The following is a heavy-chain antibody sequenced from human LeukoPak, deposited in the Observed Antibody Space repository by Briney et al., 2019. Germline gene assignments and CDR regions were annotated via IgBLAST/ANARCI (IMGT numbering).Heavy chain of an antibody. CDR2: INPNIGGT. J-gene: IGHJ5*02. Sequence: ASVKVSCKASGYTFTGYYMHWVRQAPGQGLEWMGWINPNIGGTNYAQKFQGRVTMTRDTSISTAYMELSRLRSDDTAVYYCARGGYYDILTGYASNNWFDPWGQGTLVTV. V-gene: IGHV1-2*02. D-gene: IGHD3-9*01. CDR1: GYTFTGYY. CDR3: ARGGYYDILTGYASNNWFDP.